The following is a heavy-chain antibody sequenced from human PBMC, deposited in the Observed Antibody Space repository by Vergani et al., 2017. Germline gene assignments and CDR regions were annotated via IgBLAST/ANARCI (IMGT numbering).Heavy chain of an antibody. D-gene: IGHD3-22*01. V-gene: IGHV5-51*01. CDR1: GYSFTNYC. CDR3: ARQYGSDSSGSKYSDY. J-gene: IGHJ4*02. Sequence: EVQLVQSGAEVKKPGESLKISCQISGYSFTNYCIGWVRQMPGKGLEWMGIIHPADSDTRYSPSFQGQVTISVDKSISTAYLQRSSLRASDSAMYYCARQYGSDSSGSKYSDYWGQGTLVTVSS. CDR2: IHPADSDT.